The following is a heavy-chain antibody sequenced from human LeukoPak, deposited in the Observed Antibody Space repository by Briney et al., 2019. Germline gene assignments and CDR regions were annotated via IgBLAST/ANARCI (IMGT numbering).Heavy chain of an antibody. CDR3: ARLFSDSVVVVVTNYYMDV. J-gene: IGHJ6*03. Sequence: SETLSLTCTVSGGSISSSSYYWGWIRQPPGKGLEWIGSIYYSGSTYYSPSLKSRVTISVDTSKNQFSLKLSSVNAADTAVYYCARLFSDSVVVVVTNYYMDVWGKGTTVTVSS. CDR2: IYYSGST. V-gene: IGHV4-39*01. D-gene: IGHD3-22*01. CDR1: GGSISSSSYY.